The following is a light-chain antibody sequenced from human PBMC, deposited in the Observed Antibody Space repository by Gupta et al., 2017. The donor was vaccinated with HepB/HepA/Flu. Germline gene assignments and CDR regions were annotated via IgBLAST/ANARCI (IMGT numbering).Light chain of an antibody. CDR2: AAS. CDR3: QQSDSSLWT. J-gene: IGKJ1*01. Sequence: DIQMTQSPSSLSASIGDRVTITCRASQSISNYLNWYQQKPGKAPKLLIYAASSLQSGVPSRFSGSGSATDFTLTISRLQPEDFATYYCQQSDSSLWTFGQGTKVEIK. V-gene: IGKV1-39*01. CDR1: QSISNY.